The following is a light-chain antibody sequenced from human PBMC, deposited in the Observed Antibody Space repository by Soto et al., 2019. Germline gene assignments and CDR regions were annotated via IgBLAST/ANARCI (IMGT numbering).Light chain of an antibody. CDR1: QDISSY. J-gene: IGKJ4*01. CDR3: QQYQSLPPT. Sequence: DIPMTQSPSSLSASVGDRVTITCQASQDISSYLNWYQQKPGGAPNLLIYDASNLEAGVPSRFSGSGSGTDFTFTISSLQPEDFAIYYCQQYQSLPPTFGGGTKVEI. CDR2: DAS. V-gene: IGKV1-33*01.